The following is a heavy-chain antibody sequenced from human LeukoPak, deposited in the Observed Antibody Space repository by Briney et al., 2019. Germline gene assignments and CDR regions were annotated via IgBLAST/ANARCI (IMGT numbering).Heavy chain of an antibody. D-gene: IGHD3-9*01. J-gene: IGHJ3*02. V-gene: IGHV3-21*01. CDR2: ISSSGTYV. CDR1: GFTSSSYS. CDR3: ARASSKQLAGYLPDGFDI. Sequence: GGSLRLSCAASGFTSSSYSMNWVRQAPGKGPEWVSSISSSGTYVYYADSVKGRFTISRDNAKNSLSLQMNSLRADDAAVYYCARASSKQLAGYLPDGFDIWGQGTMVTVSS.